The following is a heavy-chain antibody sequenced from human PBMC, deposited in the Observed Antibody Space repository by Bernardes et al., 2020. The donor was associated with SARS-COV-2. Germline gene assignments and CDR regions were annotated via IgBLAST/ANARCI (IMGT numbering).Heavy chain of an antibody. CDR2: ISYEGSIK. CDR1: GFSFNNYG. CDR3: AKDRSIFWFGEGKNPFHP. J-gene: IGHJ5*02. Sequence: GGSLRLSCATSGFSFNNYGLHWVRQAPGKGPEWVAVISYEGSIKYYADSVGGRFTISRDSSRNTLFLDMKSLRAEDTAVYYCAKDRSIFWFGEGKNPFHPWGQGTRSPSPQ. D-gene: IGHD3-10*01. V-gene: IGHV3-30*18.